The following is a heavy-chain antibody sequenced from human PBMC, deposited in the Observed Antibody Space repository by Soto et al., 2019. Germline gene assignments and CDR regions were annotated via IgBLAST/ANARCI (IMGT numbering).Heavy chain of an antibody. Sequence: PVGSLRLSCAASWFTFSGSAMHWVRQASGKGLEWVGRIRSKANSYATAYAASVKGRFTISRDDSKNTAYLQMNSLKTEDTAVYYCTRHSYYYDSSGYYYEEDWFDPWGQGTLVTVS. V-gene: IGHV3-73*01. CDR1: WFTFSGSA. CDR3: TRHSYYYDSSGYYYEEDWFDP. J-gene: IGHJ5*02. CDR2: IRSKANSYAT. D-gene: IGHD3-22*01.